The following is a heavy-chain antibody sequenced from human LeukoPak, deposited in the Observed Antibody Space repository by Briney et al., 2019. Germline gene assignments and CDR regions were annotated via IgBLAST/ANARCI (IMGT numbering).Heavy chain of an antibody. J-gene: IGHJ5*02. CDR1: GFTVSSNY. V-gene: IGHV3-66*01. CDR2: IYSGGST. CDR3: ARDGAPRVSLIVGAPGGWFNP. Sequence: PGGSLRLSCAASGFTVSSNYMSWVRQAPGKVLEWVSVIYSGGSTYYADSVKGRFTISRDNSKNTLYLQMNSLRAEDTAVYYCARDGAPRVSLIVGAPGGWFNPWGQGTLVTVSS. D-gene: IGHD1-26*01.